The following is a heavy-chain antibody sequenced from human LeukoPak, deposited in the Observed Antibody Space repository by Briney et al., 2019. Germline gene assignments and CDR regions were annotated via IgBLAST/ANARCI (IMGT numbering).Heavy chain of an antibody. CDR1: GYNFRAYY. J-gene: IGHJ5*02. Sequence: ASVKVSCKASGYNFRAYYIHWVRQAPGQGLEWLGYIRPMTGDTNYAQKFQDRVTFSMDTSTATAYMELRSLRSDDTAFYYSGRGVQSFDPWGQGTLVTVSS. CDR3: GRGVQSFDP. V-gene: IGHV1-2*02. CDR2: IRPMTGDT.